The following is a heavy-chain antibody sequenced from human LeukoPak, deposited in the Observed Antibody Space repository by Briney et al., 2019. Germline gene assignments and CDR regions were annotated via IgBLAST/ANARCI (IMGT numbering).Heavy chain of an antibody. D-gene: IGHD3-9*01. J-gene: IGHJ4*02. V-gene: IGHV3-7*01. CDR2: IKQDGREK. Sequence: GGSLRLSCAASGFTLRDHAMTWVRQAPGKGLEWVANIKQDGREKYYVDSVKGRFTISRDNAKNSLYLQMNSLRAEDTAVYYCARVEDYDILTGFDYWGQGTLVTVSS. CDR1: GFTLRDHA. CDR3: ARVEDYDILTGFDY.